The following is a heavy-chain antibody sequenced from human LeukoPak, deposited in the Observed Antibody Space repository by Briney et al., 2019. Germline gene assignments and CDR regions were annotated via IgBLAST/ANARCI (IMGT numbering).Heavy chain of an antibody. D-gene: IGHD2-2*02. CDR2: ISGSGGST. CDR1: GFTFSSYA. J-gene: IGHJ5*02. CDR3: AKGMIVVVPAAIVDYNWFDP. V-gene: IGHV3-23*01. Sequence: TGGSLRLSCAASGFTFSSYAMSWVRQAPGKGLEWVSAISGSGGSTYYADSVKGRFTISRDNSKNTLYLQMNSLRAEDTAVYHCAKGMIVVVPAAIVDYNWFDPWGQGTLVTVSS.